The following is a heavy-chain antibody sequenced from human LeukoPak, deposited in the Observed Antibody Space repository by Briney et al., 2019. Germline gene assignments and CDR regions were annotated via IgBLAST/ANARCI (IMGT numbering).Heavy chain of an antibody. D-gene: IGHD3-10*01. J-gene: IGHJ4*02. V-gene: IGHV4-39*01. Sequence: SRVTISVDTSKNQFSLKLSSVTAADTAVYYCARRVLLWFGELQEIWGQGTLVTVSS. CDR3: ARRVLLWFGELQEI.